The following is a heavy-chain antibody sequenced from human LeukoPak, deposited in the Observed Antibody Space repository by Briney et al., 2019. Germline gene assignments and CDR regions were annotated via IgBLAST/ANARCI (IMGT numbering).Heavy chain of an antibody. D-gene: IGHD2-8*01. CDR2: ISSSSSTI. CDR1: GFTFSSSA. CDR3: ARGSMYASDPFDY. Sequence: GGSLRLSCAASGFTFSSSAMNWVRQAPGKGLEWVSYISSSSSTIYYADSVKGRFTISRDNAKNSLYLQMNSLRAEDTAVYYCARGSMYASDPFDYWGQGTLVTVSS. J-gene: IGHJ4*02. V-gene: IGHV3-48*01.